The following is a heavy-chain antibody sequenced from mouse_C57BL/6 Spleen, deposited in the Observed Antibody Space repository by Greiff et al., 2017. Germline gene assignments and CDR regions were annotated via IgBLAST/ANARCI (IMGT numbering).Heavy chain of an antibody. CDR3: ARLRDSSVRYYAMDY. J-gene: IGHJ4*01. V-gene: IGHV1-78*01. CDR2: IYPRDGST. D-gene: IGHD3-2*02. Sequence: QVQLQQSDAELVKPGASVKISCKVSGYTFTDHTIHWMKQRPEQGLEWIGYIYPRDGSTKYNEKFKGKATLTADKSSSPAYMQLNSLTSEDSAVYFCARLRDSSVRYYAMDYWGQGTSVTVSS. CDR1: GYTFTDHT.